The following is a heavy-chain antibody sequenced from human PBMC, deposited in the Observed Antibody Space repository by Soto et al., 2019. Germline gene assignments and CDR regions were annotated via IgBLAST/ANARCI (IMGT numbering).Heavy chain of an antibody. CDR2: SKNKADSYTT. CDR3: TVWGSGNDFGAA. J-gene: IGHJ4*02. D-gene: IGHD3-10*01. CDR1: GFTFSDHY. Sequence: EVQLVESGGGLVQPGGSLRLSCAGSGFTFSDHYMDWVRQAPGKGLEWVGRSKNKADSYTTEYAASVKGRFTISRDGSKNSLFLQMNSLKTEDTAVYYCTVWGSGNDFGAAWGQGILVTVSS. V-gene: IGHV3-72*01.